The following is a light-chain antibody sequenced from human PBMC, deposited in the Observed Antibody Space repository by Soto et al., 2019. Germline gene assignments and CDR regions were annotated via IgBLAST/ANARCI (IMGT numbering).Light chain of an antibody. J-gene: IGKJ1*01. CDR3: QQSYSTPWT. CDR1: QDISNY. CDR2: AAS. V-gene: IGKV1-39*01. Sequence: DIQMTQSPSSLSASVGDSVTITCQASQDISNYLNWYQHKPGNAPELLIYAASSLKSGVTSRFSGSGSGTDFTLTISSLQPEDFAIYYCQQSYSTPWTFGQGTKVDIK.